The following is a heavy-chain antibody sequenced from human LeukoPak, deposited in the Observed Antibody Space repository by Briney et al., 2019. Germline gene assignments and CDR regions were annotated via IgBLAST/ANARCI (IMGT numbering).Heavy chain of an antibody. CDR3: ARGTHSSSWYHYYYGMDV. CDR1: GYTFTSHY. J-gene: IGHJ6*02. D-gene: IGHD6-13*01. Sequence: ASVKVSCKASGYTFTSHYMHWVRQAPGQGLEWMGWISAYNGNTNYAQKLQGRVTMTTDTSTSTAYMELRSLRSDDTAVYYCARGTHSSSWYHYYYGMDVWGQGTTVTVSS. CDR2: ISAYNGNT. V-gene: IGHV1-18*04.